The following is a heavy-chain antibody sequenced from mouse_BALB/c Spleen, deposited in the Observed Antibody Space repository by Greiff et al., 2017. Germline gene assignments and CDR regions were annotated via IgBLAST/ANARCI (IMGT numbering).Heavy chain of an antibody. D-gene: IGHD3-2*01. CDR3: ARTTLDSSGYVGFAY. V-gene: IGHV2-6-4*01. CDR1: GFSLSRYS. CDR2: IWGGGST. J-gene: IGHJ3*01. Sequence: VKLEESGPGLVAPSQSLSITCTVSGFSLSRYSVHWVRQPPGKGLEWLGMIWGGGSTDYNSALKSRLSISKDNSKSQVFLKMNSLQTDDTAMYYCARTTLDSSGYVGFAYWGQGTLVTVSA.